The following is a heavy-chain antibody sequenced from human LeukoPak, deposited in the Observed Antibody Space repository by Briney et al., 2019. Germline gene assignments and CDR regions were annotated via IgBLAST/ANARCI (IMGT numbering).Heavy chain of an antibody. D-gene: IGHD2/OR15-2a*01. CDR3: ARDWDGNSHY. CDR2: IIPVFGVA. Sequence: SVKVSCKASGGTFSSYSISWVRQAPGQGLEWMGRIIPVFGVANYAQKFHGRVTITADKSTSTAYMELSSLRSEDTAMYYCARDWDGNSHYWGQGTLVTVSS. J-gene: IGHJ4*02. CDR1: GGTFSSYS. V-gene: IGHV1-69*04.